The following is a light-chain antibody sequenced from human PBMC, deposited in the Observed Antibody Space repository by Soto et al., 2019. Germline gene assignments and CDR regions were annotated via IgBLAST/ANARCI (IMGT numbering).Light chain of an antibody. CDR1: QTISNY. CDR3: QQYNSYSYT. CDR2: AAS. Sequence: DIQMTQSPSSLSASVGDRVTITFRASQTISNYLNWYQQQPGKAPKLLIYAASSLQSGVPSRFSGSGSGTEFTLTISSLQPDDFATYYCQQYNSYSYTFGQGTRLEIK. J-gene: IGKJ5*01. V-gene: IGKV1-39*01.